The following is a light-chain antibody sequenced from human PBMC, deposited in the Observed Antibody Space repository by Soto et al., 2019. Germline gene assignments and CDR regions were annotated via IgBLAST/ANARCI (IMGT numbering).Light chain of an antibody. V-gene: IGKV3-15*01. CDR1: QSFSSN. CDR3: QQYNNWPPWT. CDR2: GAS. Sequence: EIVMTQSPATLSVSPGERATLSCRASQSFSSNLAWYQHKPGQAPRLLIYGASTRATGIPARFSGSGSGTEFTLTISSLQSEDFAVYYCQQYNNWPPWTFGQGTKVEI. J-gene: IGKJ1*01.